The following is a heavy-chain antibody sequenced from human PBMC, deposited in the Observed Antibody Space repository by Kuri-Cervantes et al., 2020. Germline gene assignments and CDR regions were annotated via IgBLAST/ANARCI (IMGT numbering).Heavy chain of an antibody. J-gene: IGHJ6*02. CDR3: ARDVVPAAIVGRYYYYGMDV. V-gene: IGHV3-66*01. CDR2: LYSGGNT. Sequence: GGSLRLSCAASGFTVSTSYMSWVRQAPGKGLEWVSTLYSGGNTYYADSVRGRFTISRDNAKNSLYLQMNSLRAEDTAVYYCARDVVPAAIVGRYYYYGMDVWGQGTTVTVSS. CDR1: GFTVSTSY. D-gene: IGHD2-2*01.